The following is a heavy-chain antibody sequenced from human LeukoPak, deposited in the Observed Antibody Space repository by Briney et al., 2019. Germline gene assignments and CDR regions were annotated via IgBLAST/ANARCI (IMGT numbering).Heavy chain of an antibody. V-gene: IGHV1-2*02. CDR3: ARIVGIASRGYFDY. D-gene: IGHD3-10*01. CDR2: INPNTGDT. Sequence: ASVKVSCKASGYTFIGYYIHWVRQAPGQGLEWMGWINPNTGDTNSAQNFQGRVTMTRDTSINTAYMTLSSLRSDDTAVYYCARIVGIASRGYFDYWGQGTLVTVSS. J-gene: IGHJ4*02. CDR1: GYTFIGYY.